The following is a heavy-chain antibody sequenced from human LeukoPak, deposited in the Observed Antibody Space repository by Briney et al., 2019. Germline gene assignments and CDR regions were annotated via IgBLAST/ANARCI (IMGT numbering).Heavy chain of an antibody. CDR1: GFTFDDYV. V-gene: IGHV3-74*01. CDR2: INSDGINT. D-gene: IGHD3-22*01. J-gene: IGHJ5*02. CDR3: ARDLGQYYDTSDNWFDP. Sequence: GGSLRLSCAASGFTFDDYVMHWVRHAPGKGLVWVSRINSDGINTSYADSVKGRFTISRDNAKNTLNLQMNSLRAEDTAVYYCARDLGQYYDTSDNWFDPWGQGTLVTVSS.